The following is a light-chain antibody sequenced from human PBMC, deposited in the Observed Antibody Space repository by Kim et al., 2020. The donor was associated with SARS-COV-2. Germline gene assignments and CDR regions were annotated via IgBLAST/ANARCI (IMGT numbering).Light chain of an antibody. Sequence: QSVLTQPPLASGTPGQRVTISCSGSNSNIGVNTVNWYQQFPGTAPKLLIYRNNQRPSGVPDRFSGSKSGTSASLALSGLLSEDEADYYCATWDDSLNAWVFGGGTQLTVL. J-gene: IGLJ3*02. CDR2: RNN. V-gene: IGLV1-44*01. CDR1: NSNIGVNT. CDR3: ATWDDSLNAWV.